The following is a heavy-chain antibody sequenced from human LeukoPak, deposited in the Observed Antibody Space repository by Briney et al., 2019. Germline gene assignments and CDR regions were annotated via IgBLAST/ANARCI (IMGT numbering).Heavy chain of an antibody. Sequence: PGGSLRLSCAASGFTFSSYSMNWVRQAPGKGLEWVSSISSSSSYIYYADSVKGRFTISRDNAKNSLYLQMNSLRAEDTAVYYCARAYCGGDCYAHYYYGMDVWGQGTTVTVSS. CDR2: ISSSSSYI. V-gene: IGHV3-21*01. CDR3: ARAYCGGDCYAHYYYGMDV. D-gene: IGHD2-21*02. CDR1: GFTFSSYS. J-gene: IGHJ6*02.